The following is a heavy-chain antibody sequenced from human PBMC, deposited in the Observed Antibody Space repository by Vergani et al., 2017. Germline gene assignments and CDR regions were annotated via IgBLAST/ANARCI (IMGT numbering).Heavy chain of an antibody. J-gene: IGHJ6*02. CDR2: IWSKPYGGTT. CDR3: ARDLPHYYYYGMDV. CDR1: GFTLGDYA. V-gene: IGHV3-49*04. Sequence: EVHLVESGGGLVQPGRSLRLSCSGSGFTLGDYAMTWVRQAPGKGLEWVAFIWSKPYGGTTEYAASVKGRFTISRDDSKSIAYLQMSSLKAEDTAVYYCARDLPHYYYYGMDVWGQGTTVTVSS.